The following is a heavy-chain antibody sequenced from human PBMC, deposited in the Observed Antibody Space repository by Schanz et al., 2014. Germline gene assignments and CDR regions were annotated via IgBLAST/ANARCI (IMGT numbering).Heavy chain of an antibody. D-gene: IGHD1-1*01. CDR3: ARGTDWNLHY. J-gene: IGHJ4*02. Sequence: EADLVESGGGLVKPGGSLRLSCAASGFTLSNSDMHWVRQGTGKGLEWVSTIGYLGDTYYPDSVKGRFTVSRDSGQNSLYLQMNSLRAGDTAVYYCARGTDWNLHYWGQGALVTVSS. CDR1: GFTLSNSD. CDR2: IGYLGDT. V-gene: IGHV3-13*01.